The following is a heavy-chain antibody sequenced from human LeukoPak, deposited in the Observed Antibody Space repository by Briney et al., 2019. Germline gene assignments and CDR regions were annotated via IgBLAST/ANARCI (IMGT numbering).Heavy chain of an antibody. V-gene: IGHV3-23*01. CDR3: AKVNLGALLDGTLFDY. Sequence: GGSLRLSCAASGFTFSSFALGWVRQAPGKGVEWVSAIVGGGGSTYYADSVKGRFTISRDNSRNTLYLHMRSLRAEDTAVYYCAKVNLGALLDGTLFDYWGQGTLVTVSS. D-gene: IGHD3-9*01. CDR1: GFTFSSFA. CDR2: IVGGGGST. J-gene: IGHJ4*02.